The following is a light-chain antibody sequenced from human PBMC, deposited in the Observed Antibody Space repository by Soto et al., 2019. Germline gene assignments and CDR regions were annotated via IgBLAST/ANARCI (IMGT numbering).Light chain of an antibody. J-gene: IGLJ1*01. CDR3: AGWDDSLSGYV. CDR1: SSDVGGYNY. CDR2: EAN. V-gene: IGLV2-8*01. Sequence: QSALTQPPSASGSPGQSVAISCTGTSSDVGGYNYVSWYQQHPGKAPKLMIYEANKRPSGVPDRFSGSKSGNTTSLTVSGLQAEDEADYYCAGWDDSLSGYVFGTGTKVTVL.